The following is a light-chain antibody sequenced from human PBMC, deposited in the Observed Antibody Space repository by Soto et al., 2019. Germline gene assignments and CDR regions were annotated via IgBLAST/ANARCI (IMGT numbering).Light chain of an antibody. CDR3: QQYGGSPRT. Sequence: VLTQSPGTLSLSPWEIATLSLVASQSVSTYLAWYQQKPGQAPRLLIYGASSRATGIPDRFSGSGSGTDFTLTISRLEPEDFAVYYCQQYGGSPRTFGQGTKVDIK. J-gene: IGKJ1*01. CDR1: QSVSTY. CDR2: GAS. V-gene: IGKV3-20*01.